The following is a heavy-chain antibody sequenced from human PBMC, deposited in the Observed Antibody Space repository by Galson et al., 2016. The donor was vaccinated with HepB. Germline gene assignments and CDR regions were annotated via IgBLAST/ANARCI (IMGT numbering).Heavy chain of an antibody. CDR2: IHHTGNT. J-gene: IGHJ4*02. V-gene: IGHV4-38-2*02. D-gene: IGHD6-25*01. CDR3: AGVRGSGWRGGFDF. CDR1: SYSISSGYY. Sequence: SETLSLTCTVSSYSISSGYYWVWTRQPPGKGLEWMGSIHHTGNTYYNPSLMSRVTISVDTSRNYFSLRLRSVTAADTAVYYCAGVRGSGWRGGFDFWGQGTLVTVSS.